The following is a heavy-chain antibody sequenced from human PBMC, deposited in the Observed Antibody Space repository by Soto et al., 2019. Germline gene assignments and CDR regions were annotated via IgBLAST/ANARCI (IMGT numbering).Heavy chain of an antibody. Sequence: GASVKVSCKASGYTFTSYAMHWVRQAPGQGLEWMGWINAGNGNTKYSQKFQGRVTITRDTSASTAYMELSSLRSEDTAVYYCARVLLTYYYGSGSSHGMDVWAKGPRSPSP. D-gene: IGHD3-10*01. CDR2: INAGNGNT. CDR1: GYTFTSYA. CDR3: ARVLLTYYYGSGSSHGMDV. J-gene: IGHJ6*02. V-gene: IGHV1-3*01.